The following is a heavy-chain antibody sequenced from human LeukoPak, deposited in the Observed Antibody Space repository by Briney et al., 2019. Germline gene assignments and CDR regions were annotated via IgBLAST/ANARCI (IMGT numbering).Heavy chain of an antibody. V-gene: IGHV3-7*04. Sequence: GGSLRLSCAASGFTFSSYWMSWVRQAPGKGLEWVANIKQDGSEKYYVDSVKGRFTISRDNAKNSLYLRMNSLRAEDTAVYYCARADSSSSGFFAYYFDYWGQGTLVTVSS. CDR3: ARADSSSSGFFAYYFDY. D-gene: IGHD6-6*01. J-gene: IGHJ4*02. CDR2: IKQDGSEK. CDR1: GFTFSSYW.